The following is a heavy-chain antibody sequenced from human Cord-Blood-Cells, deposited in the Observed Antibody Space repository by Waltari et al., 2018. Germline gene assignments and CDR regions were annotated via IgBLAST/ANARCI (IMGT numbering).Heavy chain of an antibody. D-gene: IGHD1-26*01. CDR2: ISHGDSHP. Sequence: EVQLVQSGAEVKNRGESLKISCKGSGYSFTSSWMGWVRRMPGKGLEWMGIISHGDSHPRYVPSFQGHLTISADKSLSTAYLQWSNLKASDTVMYYCARPSIGGSYYYFDYWGQGTLGTVS. CDR1: GYSFTSSW. V-gene: IGHV5-51*01. J-gene: IGHJ4*02. CDR3: ARPSIGGSYYYFDY.